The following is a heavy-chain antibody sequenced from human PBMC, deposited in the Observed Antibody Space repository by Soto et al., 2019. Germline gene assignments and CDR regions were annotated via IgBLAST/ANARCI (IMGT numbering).Heavy chain of an antibody. CDR1: GGSISSYY. D-gene: IGHD3-3*01. CDR3: ARVSYDFWSGHPPFFDY. V-gene: IGHV4-59*01. CDR2: IYYSGST. J-gene: IGHJ4*02. Sequence: PSETLSLTCTVSGGSISSYYWSWIRQPPGKGLEWIGYIYYSGSTNYNPSLKSRVTISVDTSKNQFSLKLSSVTAADTAVYYCARVSYDFWSGHPPFFDYWGQGTLVTVS.